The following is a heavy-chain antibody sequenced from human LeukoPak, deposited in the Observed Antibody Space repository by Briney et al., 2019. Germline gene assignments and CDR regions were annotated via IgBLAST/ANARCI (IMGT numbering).Heavy chain of an antibody. J-gene: IGHJ4*02. D-gene: IGHD3-22*01. CDR3: AREMAHYFDSSGYSF. CDR2: ISSSSSTI. Sequence: GSLRLSCAASGFTFSSSSMNWVRQAPGKGLEWVSYISSSSSTIHYAESVKGRFTISRDNAKNSLYLQMNSLRDEDTAVYYCAREMAHYFDSSGYSFWGQGTLVTVSS. V-gene: IGHV3-48*02. CDR1: GFTFSSSS.